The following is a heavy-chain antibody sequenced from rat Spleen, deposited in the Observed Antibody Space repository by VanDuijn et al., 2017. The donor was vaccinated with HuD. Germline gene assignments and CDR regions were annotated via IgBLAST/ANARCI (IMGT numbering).Heavy chain of an antibody. CDR2: ISYDGSRI. D-gene: IGHD1-12*02. V-gene: IGHV5-22*01. J-gene: IGHJ2*01. CDR1: GFTFSNYD. CDR3: ARPPYDGTYYHYFDY. Sequence: EVQLVGSGGGLVQPGRSMKLSCTASGFTFSNYDMAWVRQAPTKGLEWVASISYDGSRIYYRDSVKGRFTISRDNAKSTLYLQIDSLRSEDTATYYCARPPYDGTYYHYFDYWGQGVMVTVSS.